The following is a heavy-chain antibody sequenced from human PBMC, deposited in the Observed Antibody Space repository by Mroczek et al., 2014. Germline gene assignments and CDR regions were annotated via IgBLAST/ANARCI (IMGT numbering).Heavy chain of an antibody. CDR2: IYYSGST. CDR3: ARHFIVVVPAARGSAFDY. D-gene: IGHD2-2*01. J-gene: IGHJ4*02. V-gene: IGHV4-39*01. Sequence: QVQLQESGPGLVKPSETLSLTCTVSGGSISSSSYYWGWIRQPPGKGLEWIGSIYYSGSTYYNPSLKSRVTISVDTSKNQFSLKLSSVTAADTAVYYCARHFIVVVPAARGSAFDYWGQGTLVTVSS. CDR1: GGSISSSSYY.